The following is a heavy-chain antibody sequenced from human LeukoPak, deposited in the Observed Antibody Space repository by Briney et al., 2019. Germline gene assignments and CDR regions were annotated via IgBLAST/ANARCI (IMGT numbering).Heavy chain of an antibody. CDR3: VRGGSYYDSSGLNYFDY. V-gene: IGHV3-11*04. CDR2: ISNSGTTI. J-gene: IGHJ4*02. D-gene: IGHD3-22*01. CDR1: GFTFRDYY. Sequence: NPGGSLRLSCAASGFTFRDYYMTWIRQGPGKGLEWVSYISNSGTTIYYADSVKGRFTISRDNAKNSLFLQMNRLRAEDTAVYYCVRGGSYYDSSGLNYFDYWGQGTLVTVSS.